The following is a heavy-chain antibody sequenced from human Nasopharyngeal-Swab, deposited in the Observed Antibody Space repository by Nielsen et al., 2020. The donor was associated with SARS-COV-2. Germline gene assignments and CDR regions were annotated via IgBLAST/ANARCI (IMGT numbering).Heavy chain of an antibody. D-gene: IGHD3-16*01. V-gene: IGHV3-33*01. CDR3: ARGLGENSSIDY. J-gene: IGHJ4*02. CDR2: IWYDGSNK. Sequence: WIRQPPGKGLEWVGLIWYDGSNKYYADSVKGRFTISRDSSKNTLYLQMNSLRAEDTAVYYCARGLGENSSIDYWGQGTLVTVSS.